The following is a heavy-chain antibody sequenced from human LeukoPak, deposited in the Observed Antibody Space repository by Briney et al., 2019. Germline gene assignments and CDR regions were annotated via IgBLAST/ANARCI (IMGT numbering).Heavy chain of an antibody. CDR1: GYTLTQLS. D-gene: IGHD6-19*01. J-gene: IGHJ4*02. V-gene: IGHV1-24*01. CDR2: FDPEDGET. CDR3: ATTGYSSGWYRPVDY. Sequence: ASVKVSCKVSGYTLTQLSMHWVRQAPGKGLEWMGGFDPEDGETIYAQKFQGGVTMTEDTSTDTAYMELSSLRSEDTAVYYCATTGYSSGWYRPVDYWGQGTLVTVSS.